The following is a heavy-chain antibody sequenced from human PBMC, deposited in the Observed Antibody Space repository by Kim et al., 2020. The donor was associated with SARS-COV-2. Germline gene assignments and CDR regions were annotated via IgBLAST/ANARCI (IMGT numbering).Heavy chain of an antibody. J-gene: IGHJ4*02. CDR3: ARVADSSGYYRPLDY. Sequence: GGSLRLSCAASGFTFSSYEMKWVRQAPGKGLEWVSYISSSGSTIYYADSVKGRFTISRDNAKNSLYLQMNSLRAEDTAVYYCARVADSSGYYRPLDYWGQGTLITVSS. CDR1: GFTFSSYE. D-gene: IGHD3-22*01. V-gene: IGHV3-48*03. CDR2: ISSSGSTI.